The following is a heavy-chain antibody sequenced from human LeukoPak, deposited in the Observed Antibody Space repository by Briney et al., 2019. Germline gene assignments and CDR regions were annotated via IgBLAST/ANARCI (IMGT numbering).Heavy chain of an antibody. CDR1: GFTFSSYA. J-gene: IGHJ4*02. V-gene: IGHV3-30-3*01. CDR3: ARDLSEKYCIDY. Sequence: GGSLRLSCAASGFTFSSYAIHWVRQAPGKGLEWVSFISYDGRIKYYADSVKGLLTISRDNSKNTLSLQMNSLRAEDTAIYYCARDLSEKYCIDYWGQGTLVTVSS. CDR2: ISYDGRIK. D-gene: IGHD2-8*02.